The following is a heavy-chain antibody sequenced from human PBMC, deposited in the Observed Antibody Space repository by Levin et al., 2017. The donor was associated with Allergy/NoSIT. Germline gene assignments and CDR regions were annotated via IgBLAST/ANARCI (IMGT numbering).Heavy chain of an antibody. CDR2: FDPEDGET. D-gene: IGHD2-21*01. V-gene: IGHV1-24*01. CDR1: GYTLTELS. J-gene: IGHJ4*02. Sequence: GESLKISCKVSGYTLTELSMHWVRQAPGKGLEWMGGFDPEDGETIYAQKFQGRVTMTEDTSTDTAYMELSSLRSEDTAVYYCATFSLTEAVWDYWGQGTLVAVSS. CDR3: ATFSLTEAVWDY.